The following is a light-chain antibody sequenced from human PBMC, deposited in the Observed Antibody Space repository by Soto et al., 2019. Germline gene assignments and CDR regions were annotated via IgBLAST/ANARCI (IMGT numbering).Light chain of an antibody. CDR2: GAS. CDR3: QQYGSSPPRVT. V-gene: IGKV3-20*01. Sequence: EIVLTQSPGTLSLSPGERATLSCRASQSVSSSYLAWYQQKPGQAPRLLIYGASSRATGIPDRFSGSGSGTDFTLTLSRLEPEYFAVYYCQQYGSSPPRVTFGGGTKVEIK. CDR1: QSVSSSY. J-gene: IGKJ4*01.